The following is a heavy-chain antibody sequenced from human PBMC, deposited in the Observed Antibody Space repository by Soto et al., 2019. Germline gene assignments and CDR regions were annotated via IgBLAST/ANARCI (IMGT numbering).Heavy chain of an antibody. CDR3: VRGASLNFDY. J-gene: IGHJ4*02. Sequence: PGGSLRLSCAASGFTFSSYWMHWARQAPGKGLEWVPGVNWNGGSTGYADSVKGRFTISRDNAKNSLYLQMNSLRAEDTAFYYCVRGASLNFDYWGQGTLVTVSS. CDR1: GFTFSSYW. D-gene: IGHD1-26*01. CDR2: VNWNGGST. V-gene: IGHV3-20*04.